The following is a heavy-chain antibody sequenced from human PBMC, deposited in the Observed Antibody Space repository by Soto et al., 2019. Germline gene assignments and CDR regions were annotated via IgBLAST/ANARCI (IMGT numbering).Heavy chain of an antibody. Sequence: GGSLRLSCAASGFTFNTYAMTWVRQTPGKGLEWVSFITTRGARTYYADPVRGRFTISTDSSRNTLYLQMNSLRPDGTAVYFCARYRSDGSASFDSWGQGTRGTVSS. CDR1: GFTFNTYA. J-gene: IGHJ4*02. CDR2: ITTRGART. CDR3: ARYRSDGSASFDS. D-gene: IGHD3-9*01. V-gene: IGHV3-23*01.